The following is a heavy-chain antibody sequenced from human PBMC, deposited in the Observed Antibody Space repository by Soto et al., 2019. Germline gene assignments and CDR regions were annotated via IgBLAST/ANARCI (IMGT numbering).Heavy chain of an antibody. J-gene: IGHJ4*02. CDR1: GFTFSSYS. D-gene: IGHD3-3*01. V-gene: IGHV3-48*01. CDR2: ISSSSSTI. CDR3: ARDGRDPFRVVIMDN. Sequence: EVQLVESGGGLVQPGGSLRLSCAASGFTFSSYSMNWVRQAPGKGLEWVSYISSSSSTIYYADSVKGRFTISRDNAKNSLYLQMNSLRAEDTAVYYCARDGRDPFRVVIMDNWGQGTLVTVSS.